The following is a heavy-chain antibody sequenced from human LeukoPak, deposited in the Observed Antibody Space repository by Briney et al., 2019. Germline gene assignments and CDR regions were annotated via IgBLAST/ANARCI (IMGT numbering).Heavy chain of an antibody. V-gene: IGHV3-23*01. Sequence: GGSLRLSCAASGFTFSSYVMSWVRQAPGKGLGWVSTISGSGDTSYYADSVKGRFTVSRDNSKSRLYVQMSSLRVDDTAVYYCAKGGSSGWYLSNWIDPWGQGTLVTVSS. J-gene: IGHJ5*02. CDR2: ISGSGDTS. D-gene: IGHD6-19*01. CDR3: AKGGSSGWYLSNWIDP. CDR1: GFTFSSYV.